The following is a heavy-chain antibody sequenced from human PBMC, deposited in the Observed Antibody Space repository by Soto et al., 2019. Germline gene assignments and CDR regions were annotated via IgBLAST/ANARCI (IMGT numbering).Heavy chain of an antibody. CDR2: IIPIFGTA. CDR3: ARMPRRLGYCSGGRCYASMDY. D-gene: IGHD2-15*01. J-gene: IGHJ4*02. Sequence: QVQLVQSGAEVKKPGSSVKVSCKASGGTFSSYAISWVRQAPGQGLEWMGGIIPIFGTANYAQKVQGRVTITADESTSTAYMELSSLRSEDTAVYYCARMPRRLGYCSGGRCYASMDYWGQGTLVTVSS. V-gene: IGHV1-69*01. CDR1: GGTFSSYA.